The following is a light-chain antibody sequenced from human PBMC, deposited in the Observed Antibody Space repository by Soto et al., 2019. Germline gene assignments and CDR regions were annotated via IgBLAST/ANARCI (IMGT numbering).Light chain of an antibody. CDR3: QQYNSYST. CDR1: QSITNW. Sequence: DIQMTQSPSSLSASVGDRVTITCRASQSITNWLAWYQQKPGKAPKLLIYDAFTLENGVPSRFSGSGFGTEFTLTISGLQPDDFATYFCQQYNSYSTFGQGTKVDIK. J-gene: IGKJ1*01. V-gene: IGKV1-5*01. CDR2: DAF.